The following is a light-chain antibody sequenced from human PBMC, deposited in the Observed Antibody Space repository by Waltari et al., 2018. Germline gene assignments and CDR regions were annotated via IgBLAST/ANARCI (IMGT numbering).Light chain of an antibody. CDR2: WAF. CDR3: QQYYSGRT. V-gene: IGKV4-1*01. J-gene: IGKJ1*01. CDR1: QSLLYNSNDKNY. Sequence: DIVMTQSPDSLAVSLGERVTINCKSSQSLLYNSNDKNYLACYQQKPGQPPKLLFYWAFTRHSGVPDRFSGSGSATDFTLTISSLQAEDVAVYYCQQYYSGRTFGQGTRVEIK.